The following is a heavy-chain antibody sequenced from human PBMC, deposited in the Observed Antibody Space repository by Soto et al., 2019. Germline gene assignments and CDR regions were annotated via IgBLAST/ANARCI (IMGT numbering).Heavy chain of an antibody. V-gene: IGHV1-18*01. CDR1: GYTFTSYG. D-gene: IGHD3-3*01. CDR3: ARGISGGFLEWLPYYYYGMDV. J-gene: IGHJ6*02. Sequence: ASVKVSCKASGYTFTSYGISWVRQAPGQGLERMGWISAYNGNTNYAQKLQGRVTMTTDTSTSTAYMELRSLRSDDTAVYYCARGISGGFLEWLPYYYYGMDVWGQGTTVTVSS. CDR2: ISAYNGNT.